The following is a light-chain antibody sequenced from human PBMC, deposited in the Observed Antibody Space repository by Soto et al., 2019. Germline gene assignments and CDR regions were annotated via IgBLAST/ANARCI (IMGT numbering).Light chain of an antibody. CDR1: QSISDT. J-gene: IGKJ1*01. CDR2: GAS. V-gene: IGKV3-15*01. CDR3: QQYNSWPCT. Sequence: IVVTRCPTTLTQSPLCISTLSCRASQSISDTLAWYQQKPGQAPRLLIYGASTRAPGFPARFSGSGSGTDFTLTISSLQSEDFAVYYCQQYNSWPCTFGQGTKVDI.